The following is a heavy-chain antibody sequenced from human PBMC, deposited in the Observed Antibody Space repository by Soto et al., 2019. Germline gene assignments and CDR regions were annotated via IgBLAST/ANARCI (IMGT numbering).Heavy chain of an antibody. CDR3: ARDMVRSMDV. CDR2: ISGSGGST. Sequence: GGSRRLTCVGSGFTFSSKWITWVRQAPGKGLEWVSAISGSGGSTYYADSVKGRFTISRDNSKNTLYLQMNSLRAEDTAVYYCARDMVRSMDVWGQGTTVTVSS. D-gene: IGHD3-10*01. V-gene: IGHV3-23*01. CDR1: GFTFSSKW. J-gene: IGHJ6*02.